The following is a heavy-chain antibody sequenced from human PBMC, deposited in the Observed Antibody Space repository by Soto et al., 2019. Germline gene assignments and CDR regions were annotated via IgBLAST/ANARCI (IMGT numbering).Heavy chain of an antibody. J-gene: IGHJ6*02. D-gene: IGHD1-1*01. Sequence: SVKVSCKASGGTFSSYAISWVRQAPGQGLEWMGGIIPIFGTANYAQKFQGRVTITADESTSTAYMELSSLRSEDTAVYYCASGXLLEKRRGYYYYYGMDVWGQGTTVTVSS. V-gene: IGHV1-69*13. CDR1: GGTFSSYA. CDR3: ASGXLLEKRRGYYYYYGMDV. CDR2: IIPIFGTA.